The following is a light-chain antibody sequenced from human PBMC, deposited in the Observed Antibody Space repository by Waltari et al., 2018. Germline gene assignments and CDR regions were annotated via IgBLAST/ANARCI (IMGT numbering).Light chain of an antibody. V-gene: IGLV1-44*01. CDR2: SND. J-gene: IGLJ2*01. CDR3: APSDDSLGGPYVV. CDR1: SSNIGGNS. Sequence: QSVLTQPPSASGTPGQRVTISCSGSSSNIGGNSVNWYQHLPGTAPKLLIYSNDRRPSWVPYRFSGSKSGTSASRAISGLQSEDEADYYCAPSDDSLGGPYVVFGGGTKLTVL.